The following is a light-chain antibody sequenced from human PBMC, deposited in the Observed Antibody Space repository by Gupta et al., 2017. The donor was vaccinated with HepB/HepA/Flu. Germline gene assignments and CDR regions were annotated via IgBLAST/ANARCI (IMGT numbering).Light chain of an antibody. CDR3: HQYENYLSWT. V-gene: IGKV1-8*01. CDR1: QGISNH. J-gene: IGKJ1*01. Sequence: AIRMTQSPSSFSASTGDRVTITCRASQGISNHLVWYQQKPGKAPKLLIFDASTWHSGVPSRFSGSGSGKDFTLTISNRQSEDFATYYCHQYENYLSWTFGQGTKVEIK. CDR2: DAS.